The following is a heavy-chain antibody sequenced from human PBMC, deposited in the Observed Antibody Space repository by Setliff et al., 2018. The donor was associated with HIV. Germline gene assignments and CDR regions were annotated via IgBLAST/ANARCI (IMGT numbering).Heavy chain of an antibody. Sequence: SETLSLTCAVYGGSFSGYYCSWIRQPPGKGLEWIGEINHSGSTNHNPSLKSRVTISVDTSKNQFSLKLSSVTAADTAMYYCARGGSWYGKYFQRWGQGTLVTVSS. CDR1: GGSFSGYY. V-gene: IGHV4-34*01. CDR2: INHSGST. CDR3: ARGGSWYGKYFQR. J-gene: IGHJ1*01. D-gene: IGHD6-13*01.